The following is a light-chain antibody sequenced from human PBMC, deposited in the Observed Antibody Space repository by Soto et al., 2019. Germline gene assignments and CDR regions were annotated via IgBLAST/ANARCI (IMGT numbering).Light chain of an antibody. CDR2: KAS. J-gene: IGKJ1*01. CDR1: QSIGSW. Sequence: IHMTHSPATLSASVFYRVTITFRASQSIGSWLAWYQHKPGRAPKLLIYKASAIEGGVPSRFSGSGSGTEFTLTISSLQPDDFATYYCQQYQTYSRTFGQGTKVDIK. CDR3: QQYQTYSRT. V-gene: IGKV1-5*03.